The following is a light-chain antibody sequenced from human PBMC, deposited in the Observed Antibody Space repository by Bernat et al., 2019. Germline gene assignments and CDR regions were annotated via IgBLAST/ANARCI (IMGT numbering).Light chain of an antibody. V-gene: IGKV2-30*02. CDR2: QVS. Sequence: LGQPASISCRSSQGLLHSYGNTYLNWLQQKPGQPPRLLIYQVSNRDSGVPDRFSGSGAETDFTLKISRVEAEDVGVYFCMDGTHWPPIFGPGPKLDIK. CDR3: MDGTHWPPI. J-gene: IGKJ3*01. CDR1: QGLLHSYGNTY.